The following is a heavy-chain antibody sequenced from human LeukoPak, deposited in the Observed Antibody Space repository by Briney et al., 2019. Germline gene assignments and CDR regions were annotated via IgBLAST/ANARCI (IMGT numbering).Heavy chain of an antibody. V-gene: IGHV3-23*01. D-gene: IGHD6-13*01. Sequence: GGSLRLSCAASGFTFSSYGMIWLRPAPGKGLEWVSGLSVSGGSTYLAASVKGRFTISRDNSKNTLYLEMNSLRADDTAVYYCAKDRPAVYSSSWLHFLDSWGQGTLVTVSS. CDR3: AKDRPAVYSSSWLHFLDS. CDR2: LSVSGGST. CDR1: GFTFSSYG. J-gene: IGHJ4*02.